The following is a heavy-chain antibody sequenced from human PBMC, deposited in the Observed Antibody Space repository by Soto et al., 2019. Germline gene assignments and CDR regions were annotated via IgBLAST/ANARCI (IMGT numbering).Heavy chain of an antibody. D-gene: IGHD3-22*01. CDR3: ARDYYDSSGYQAGAFDI. Sequence: QVQLVQSGAEVKKPGSSVKVSCKASGGTFSSYAISWVRQAPGQGLEWMGGIIPIFGTANYAQKFQGRVTSTADESTSTAYMELSSLRSEDTAVYYCARDYYDSSGYQAGAFDIWGQGTMVTVSS. J-gene: IGHJ3*02. CDR2: IIPIFGTA. V-gene: IGHV1-69*01. CDR1: GGTFSSYA.